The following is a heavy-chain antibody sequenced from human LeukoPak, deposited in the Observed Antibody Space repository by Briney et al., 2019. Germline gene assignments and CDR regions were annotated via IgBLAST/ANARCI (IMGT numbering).Heavy chain of an antibody. J-gene: IGHJ4*02. Sequence: GGSLRLSCAASGFTFSSYAMHWVRQAPGKGLEWVAVISYDGSNKYYADSVKGRFTISRDNSKSTLYLQMNSLRAEDTAVYYCARGSGLRWSNFDYWGQGTLVTVSS. CDR3: ARGSGLRWSNFDY. CDR1: GFTFSSYA. D-gene: IGHD4-23*01. CDR2: ISYDGSNK. V-gene: IGHV3-30*04.